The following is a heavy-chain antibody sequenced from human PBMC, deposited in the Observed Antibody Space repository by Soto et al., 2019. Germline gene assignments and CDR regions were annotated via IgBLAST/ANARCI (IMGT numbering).Heavy chain of an antibody. CDR1: GGSISYY. D-gene: IGHD3-3*01. V-gene: IGHV4-4*07. CDR3: ARGIVDFWSGRHYFDY. J-gene: IGHJ4*02. Sequence: PSETLSLTCTVSGGSISYYWSWIRQPAGKGLEWIGRIYTSGSTNYNPSLKSRVTMSIDTSKNQFSLKPTSVTAADTADYFCARGIVDFWSGRHYFDYWGQGTLVTVSS. CDR2: IYTSGST.